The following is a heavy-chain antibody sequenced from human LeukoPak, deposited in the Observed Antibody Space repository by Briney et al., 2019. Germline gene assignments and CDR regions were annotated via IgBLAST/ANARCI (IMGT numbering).Heavy chain of an antibody. V-gene: IGHV3-48*04. CDR3: ARDFGESYGMDV. CDR2: SSAGSNAI. J-gene: IGHJ6*02. CDR1: GFTFSSYA. Sequence: GGSLRLSCAASGFTFSSYAMNWVRQAPGRGLEWISYSSAGSNAIYYADSVKGRFTISRDNAKNSLYLQMNTPRADDTAVYYCARDFGESYGMDVWGQGTTVIVSS. D-gene: IGHD2-21*01.